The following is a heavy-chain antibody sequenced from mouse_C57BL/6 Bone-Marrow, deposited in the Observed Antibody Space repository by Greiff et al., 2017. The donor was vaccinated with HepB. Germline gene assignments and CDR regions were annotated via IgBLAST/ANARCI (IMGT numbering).Heavy chain of an antibody. J-gene: IGHJ2*01. Sequence: EVKLVESGGDLVKPGGSLKLSCAASGFTFSSYGMSWVRQTPDKRLEWVATISSGGSYTYYPDSVKGRFTISRDNAKNTLYLQMSSLKSEDTAMYSCARYGNYPYFDYWGQGTTLTVSS. D-gene: IGHD2-1*01. CDR2: ISSGGSYT. V-gene: IGHV5-6*01. CDR1: GFTFSSYG. CDR3: ARYGNYPYFDY.